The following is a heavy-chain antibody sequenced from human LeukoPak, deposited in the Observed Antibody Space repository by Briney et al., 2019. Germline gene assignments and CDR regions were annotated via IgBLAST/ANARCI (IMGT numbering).Heavy chain of an antibody. CDR1: GDSISRNNW. CDR3: ATAGGHYFGSGSYYNYFDY. D-gene: IGHD3-10*01. CDR2: IHHSGST. J-gene: IGHJ4*02. V-gene: IGHV4-4*02. Sequence: SETLSLTCAVSGDSISRNNWWNWVRQPPGKGLEWIGEIHHSGSTNYNPSLKSRVTISVDKSQNQFSLKLSAVTAADTAVYYCATAGGHYFGSGSYYNYFDYWGQGTLAAVSS.